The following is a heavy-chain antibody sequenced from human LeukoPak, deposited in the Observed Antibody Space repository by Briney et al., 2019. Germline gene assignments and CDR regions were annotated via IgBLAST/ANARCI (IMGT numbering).Heavy chain of an antibody. CDR3: ARDQSYYYDSSGLYWYFDL. V-gene: IGHV4-59*01. Sequence: SETLSPTCTVSGGSISSYYWSWIRQPPGKGLEWIGYIYYSGSTNYNPSLKSRVTISVDTSKNQFSLKLSSVTAADTAVYYCARDQSYYYDSSGLYWYFDLWGRGTLVTVSS. J-gene: IGHJ2*01. D-gene: IGHD3-22*01. CDR2: IYYSGST. CDR1: GGSISSYY.